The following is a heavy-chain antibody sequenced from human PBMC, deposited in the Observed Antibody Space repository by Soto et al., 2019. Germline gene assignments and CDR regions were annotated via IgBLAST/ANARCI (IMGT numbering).Heavy chain of an antibody. CDR3: ARTLDIVVVPAAHDAFDI. J-gene: IGHJ3*02. CDR1: GGSISSGDYY. Sequence: QVQLQESGPGLVKPSQTLSLTCTVSGGSISSGDYYWSWIRQPPGKGLEWIGYIYYSGSTYYNPSLKSRVTISVDTSKNQFSLKLSSVTAADTAVYYCARTLDIVVVPAAHDAFDIWGQGTMVTVSS. V-gene: IGHV4-30-4*01. CDR2: IYYSGST. D-gene: IGHD2-2*01.